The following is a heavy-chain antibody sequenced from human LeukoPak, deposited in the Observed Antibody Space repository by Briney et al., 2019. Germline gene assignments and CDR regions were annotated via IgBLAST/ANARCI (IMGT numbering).Heavy chain of an antibody. D-gene: IGHD6-19*01. Sequence: GGSLRLSCSASGFPFRSYSSNWVRQAPGKGLEWVSYISHSGSTTHYADSVKGRFTISRDNAKNSLYLEMTSLRADDTAVYYCAGPGYSSGWYPTPLEYWGQGVLVIVSS. CDR1: GFPFRSYS. CDR3: AGPGYSSGWYPTPLEY. J-gene: IGHJ4*02. CDR2: ISHSGSTT. V-gene: IGHV3-48*01.